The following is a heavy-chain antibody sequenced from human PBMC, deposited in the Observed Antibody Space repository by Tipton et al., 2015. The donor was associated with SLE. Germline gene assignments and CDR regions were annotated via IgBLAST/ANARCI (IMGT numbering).Heavy chain of an antibody. CDR1: GGSISNYY. Sequence: TLSLTCTVSGGSISNYYWNWIRQPPGKGLEWIGHIYYTGNTNYNPSLESLVTISVNTSKNHFSLKLTSVTAADTAVYYCASGFGELLIPQYWGQGALVTVSS. J-gene: IGHJ4*02. V-gene: IGHV4-59*08. CDR2: IYYTGNT. CDR3: ASGFGELLIPQY. D-gene: IGHD3-10*01.